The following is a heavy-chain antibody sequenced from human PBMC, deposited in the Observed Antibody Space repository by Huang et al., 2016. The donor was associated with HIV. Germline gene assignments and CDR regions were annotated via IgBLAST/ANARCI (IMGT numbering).Heavy chain of an antibody. Sequence: QVQLVQSGSELKKPGASVKVSCKASGYMFANYGINWVRRAPGQGLEWMGCVNTKTGIPTSAQAFTGRFVRSVDSSVSTTYLQISSLKADDTAVYYCARGRIGSDHSASTFRTAFDFWGQGTTVTVSS. V-gene: IGHV7-4-1*02. CDR1: GYMFANYG. D-gene: IGHD1-26*01. CDR2: VNTKTGIP. J-gene: IGHJ3*01. CDR3: ARGRIGSDHSASTFRTAFDF.